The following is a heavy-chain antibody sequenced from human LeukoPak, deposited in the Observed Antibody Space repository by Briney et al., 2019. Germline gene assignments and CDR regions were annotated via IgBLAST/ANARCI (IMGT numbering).Heavy chain of an antibody. J-gene: IGHJ2*01. Sequence: GASVKVSCKASGYTFTGYYMHWVRQAPGQGLEWMGWINPNSGGTNYAQKFQGRVTMTRDTSISTAYMELSRLRSDDTAVYYCARVWMITFGAVPVQYFDLWGRGTLVTVSS. CDR2: INPNSGGT. D-gene: IGHD3-16*01. CDR3: ARVWMITFGAVPVQYFDL. V-gene: IGHV1-2*02. CDR1: GYTFTGYY.